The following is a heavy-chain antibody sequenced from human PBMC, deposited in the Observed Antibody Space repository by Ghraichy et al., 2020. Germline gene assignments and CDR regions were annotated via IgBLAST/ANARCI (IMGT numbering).Heavy chain of an antibody. CDR1: GGSISSYY. V-gene: IGHV4-59*01. D-gene: IGHD4-23*01. CDR2: IYYSGST. CDR3: ARVVRWQWYFDY. Sequence: SETLSLTCTVSGGSISSYYWSWIRQPPGKGLEWIGYIYYSGSTNYNPSLKSRVTISVDTSKNQFSLKLSSVTAADTAVYYCARVVRWQWYFDYWGQGTLVTVSS. J-gene: IGHJ4*02.